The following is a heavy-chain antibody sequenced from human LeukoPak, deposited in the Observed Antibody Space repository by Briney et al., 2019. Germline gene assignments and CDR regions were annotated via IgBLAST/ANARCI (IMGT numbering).Heavy chain of an antibody. V-gene: IGHV4-30-2*01. CDR1: GGSISSGGYS. CDR2: NYHSGST. J-gene: IGHJ4*02. D-gene: IGHD6-25*01. Sequence: SETLSLTCAVSGGSISSGGYSWSWIRQPPGKGLEWIGYNYHSGSTYYNPSLKSRVTISVDRSKNQFSLKLSSVTAADTAVYYCARGPASGYFDYWGQGTLVTVSS. CDR3: ARGPASGYFDY.